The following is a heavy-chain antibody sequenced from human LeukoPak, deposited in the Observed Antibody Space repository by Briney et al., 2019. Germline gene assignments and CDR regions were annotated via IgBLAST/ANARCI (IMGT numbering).Heavy chain of an antibody. CDR1: GFTFSIYN. Sequence: GGSLRLSCVASGFTFSIYNMNWVRQAPGKGLEWVSSISSSSYIYYADSVKGRFTISRDNAKSSVFLQMNSLRAEDTAVYYCARDSEPWGQGTLVTVSS. J-gene: IGHJ5*02. CDR3: ARDSEP. V-gene: IGHV3-21*01. CDR2: ISSSSYI.